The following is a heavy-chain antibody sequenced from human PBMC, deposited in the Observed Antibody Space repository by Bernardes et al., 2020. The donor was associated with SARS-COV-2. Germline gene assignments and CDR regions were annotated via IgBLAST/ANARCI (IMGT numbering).Heavy chain of an antibody. J-gene: IGHJ6*02. D-gene: IGHD3-22*01. CDR2: INPNSGGT. Sequence: ASLKDSCKASGYTFTGYYIHWVRQAPGQGLEWMGWINPNSGGTNYAQKFQGRVTMTRDTSISTAYMELSRLRSDDTAVYYCALPPTNYDRDGMDVWGQGTTVTVSS. CDR1: GYTFTGYY. CDR3: ALPPTNYDRDGMDV. V-gene: IGHV1-2*02.